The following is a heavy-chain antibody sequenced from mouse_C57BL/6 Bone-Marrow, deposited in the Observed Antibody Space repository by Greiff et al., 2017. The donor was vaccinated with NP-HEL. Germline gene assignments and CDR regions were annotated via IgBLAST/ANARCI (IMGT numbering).Heavy chain of an antibody. V-gene: IGHV1-50*01. J-gene: IGHJ2*01. D-gene: IGHD1-1*01. CDR1: GYTFTSYW. CDR3: ARGEITTVVAPFDY. CDR2: IDPSDSYT. Sequence: QVQLQQSGAELVKPGASVKLSCKASGYTFTSYWMQWVKQRPGPGLEWIGEIDPSDSYTNYNQKFKGKATLTVDTSSSTAYMQLSSLTSEDSAVYYCARGEITTVVAPFDYWGQGTTLTVSS.